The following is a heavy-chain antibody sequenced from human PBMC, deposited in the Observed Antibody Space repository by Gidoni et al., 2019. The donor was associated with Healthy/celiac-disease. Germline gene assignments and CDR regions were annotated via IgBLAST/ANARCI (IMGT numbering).Heavy chain of an antibody. CDR1: GFNFSRYG. J-gene: IGHJ4*02. Sequence: QVQLVESGGGVVQPGRSLRLSCAASGFNFSRYGMHWVRQAPGKGLEWVAVISYDVSNKYYADSVKGRFTISRDNSKNTLYLQMNSLRAEDTAVYYCASGGGFGELLQGGYFDYWGQGTLVTVSS. D-gene: IGHD3-10*01. CDR2: ISYDVSNK. CDR3: ASGGGFGELLQGGYFDY. V-gene: IGHV3-30*03.